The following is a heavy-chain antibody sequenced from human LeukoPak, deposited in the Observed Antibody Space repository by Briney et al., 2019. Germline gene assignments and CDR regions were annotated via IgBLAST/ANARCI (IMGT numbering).Heavy chain of an antibody. CDR2: INPNSGGT. CDR3: ARDSNQLRYFDWLSHDMGGFDY. D-gene: IGHD3-9*01. CDR1: GYTFTGYY. Sequence: GASVKVSCKASGYTFTGYYMHWVRQAPGQGLEWMGWINPNSGGTNYAQKFQGRVTMTRDTSISTAYMELSRLRSDDTAVYYCARDSNQLRYFDWLSHDMGGFDYWGQGTLVTVSS. V-gene: IGHV1-2*02. J-gene: IGHJ4*02.